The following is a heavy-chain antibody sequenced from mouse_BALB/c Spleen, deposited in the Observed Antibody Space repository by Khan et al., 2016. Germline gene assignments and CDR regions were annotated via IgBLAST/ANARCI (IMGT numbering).Heavy chain of an antibody. V-gene: IGHV1-9*01. D-gene: IGHD2-14*01. CDR3: ARYYRYDGHAIDY. Sequence: QVQLQQPGAELMKPGASVKISCKATGYTFSSYWIEWVKQRPGHGLEWIGEILPGTGSTKYNEKFKDKATFTADTSSNTAYMPLSSLTSEDSAVYYCARYYRYDGHAIDYWGQGTSVTVSS. CDR2: ILPGTGST. CDR1: GYTFSSYW. J-gene: IGHJ4*01.